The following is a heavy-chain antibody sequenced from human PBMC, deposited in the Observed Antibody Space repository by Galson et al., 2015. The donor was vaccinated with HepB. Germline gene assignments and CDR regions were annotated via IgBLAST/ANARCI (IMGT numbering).Heavy chain of an antibody. CDR2: ITPYNGYR. D-gene: IGHD3-10*01. CDR3: ARDLSDFGEWDPRTHGFDI. V-gene: IGHV1-18*01. J-gene: IGHJ3*02. CDR1: GYIFTRFH. Sequence: SVKVSCKASGYIFTRFHITWVRQAPGQGLEWMGGITPYNGYRKYTQKFRGRVTMATDTSTDTAYMELKSLRSDDTAMYYCARDLSDFGEWDPRTHGFDIWGQGTMVTVSS.